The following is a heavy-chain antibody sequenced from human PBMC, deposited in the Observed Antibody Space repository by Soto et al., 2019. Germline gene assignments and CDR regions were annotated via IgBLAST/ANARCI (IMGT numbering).Heavy chain of an antibody. D-gene: IGHD6-19*01. J-gene: IGHJ5*02. CDR2: ISGSGGST. V-gene: IGHV3-23*01. Sequence: EVQLLESGGGLVQPGGSLRLSCAASGFTFSSYAMSWVRQAPGKGLEWVSAISGSGGSTYYADSVKGRFTISRDNSKNTLYLQMNSLRDEDTAVYYCAKDQQWLPYRSMMAYNWFDPWGQGTLVTVSS. CDR1: GFTFSSYA. CDR3: AKDQQWLPYRSMMAYNWFDP.